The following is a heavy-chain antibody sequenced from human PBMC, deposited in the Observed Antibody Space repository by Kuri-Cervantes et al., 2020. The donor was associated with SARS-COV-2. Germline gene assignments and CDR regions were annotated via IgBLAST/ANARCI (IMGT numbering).Heavy chain of an antibody. V-gene: IGHV4-34*01. CDR3: ARGENTIWEFDY. Sequence: GSLRLSCAVYGGSFSGYYWSWIRQPPGKGLEWIGEINHSGSTNYNPSLKSRVTTSVDTSKNQFSLKLSSVTAADTAVYYCARGENTIWEFDYWGQGTLVTVSS. J-gene: IGHJ4*02. CDR2: INHSGST. D-gene: IGHD2/OR15-2a*01. CDR1: GGSFSGYY.